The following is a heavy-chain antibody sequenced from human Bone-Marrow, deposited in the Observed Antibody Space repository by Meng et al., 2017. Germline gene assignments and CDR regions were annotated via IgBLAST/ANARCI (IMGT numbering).Heavy chain of an antibody. Sequence: SETLSLTCTVSGGSISSGSYYWNWIRQPAGKGLEWIGRIYSSGSTNYNPSLKSRVTMSVDTSKNQFSLKLSSVTAADTAVYYCARDIYDSSGPVQPGVYYFAYWGHGTLVTVSS. CDR2: IYSSGST. V-gene: IGHV4-61*02. CDR3: ARDIYDSSGPVQPGVYYFAY. D-gene: IGHD3-22*01. CDR1: GGSISSGSYY. J-gene: IGHJ4*01.